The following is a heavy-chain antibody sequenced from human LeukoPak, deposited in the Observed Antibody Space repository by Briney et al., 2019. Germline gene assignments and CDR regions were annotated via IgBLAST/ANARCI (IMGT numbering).Heavy chain of an antibody. D-gene: IGHD6-13*01. Sequence: GGSLRLSCAASGFTFSSYWMAWVRQAPGKGLEWVAKIKQDGSEKYYVDSVKGRFTISRDNAKNSLYLQMNSLGAEDTAVYYCARRGTSSSWAHFDYWGQGTLVTVSS. CDR3: ARRGTSSSWAHFDY. V-gene: IGHV3-7*05. J-gene: IGHJ4*02. CDR1: GFTFSSYW. CDR2: IKQDGSEK.